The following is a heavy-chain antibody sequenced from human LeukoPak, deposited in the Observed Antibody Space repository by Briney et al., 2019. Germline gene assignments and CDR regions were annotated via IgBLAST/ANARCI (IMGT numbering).Heavy chain of an antibody. D-gene: IGHD2-21*02. Sequence: ASVKVSCKASGGTFSSYAISWVRKAPGQGLEWMGGIIPIFGTANYAQKFQGRVTITADESTSTAYMGLSSLRSEDTAVYYCARDPFYCGGDCYSREDAFDIWGQGTMATVSS. CDR3: ARDPFYCGGDCYSREDAFDI. CDR1: GGTFSSYA. CDR2: IIPIFGTA. V-gene: IGHV1-69*13. J-gene: IGHJ3*02.